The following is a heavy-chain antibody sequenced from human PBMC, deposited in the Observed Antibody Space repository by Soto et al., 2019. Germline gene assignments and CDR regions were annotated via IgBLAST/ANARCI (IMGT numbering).Heavy chain of an antibody. V-gene: IGHV3-23*01. Sequence: GGSLRLSCAASGFAFRTYAMAWVRQAPGKGLEWVSGIWGSGDRTFYADSVKGWFTISRDNSRNTLYLQMYSLTAEDTALYYCAKTGPYCGGDCSRYFYGMDVWGQGTTVTVSS. CDR1: GFAFRTYA. CDR3: AKTGPYCGGDCSRYFYGMDV. CDR2: IWGSGDRT. D-gene: IGHD2-21*02. J-gene: IGHJ6*02.